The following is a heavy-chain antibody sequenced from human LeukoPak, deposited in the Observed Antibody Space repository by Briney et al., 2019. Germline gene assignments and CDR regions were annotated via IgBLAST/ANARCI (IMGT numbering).Heavy chain of an antibody. V-gene: IGHV1-46*01. CDR3: ASSPDIVATIWHYFDY. Sequence: GASVKVSCKASGYTFTSYYMHWVRQAPGQGLEWMGIINPSGGSTSYAQKFQGRVTMTRDMSTSTVYMELSSLRSEDTAVYYCASSPDIVATIWHYFDYWGQGTLVTVSS. CDR2: INPSGGST. J-gene: IGHJ4*02. D-gene: IGHD5-12*01. CDR1: GYTFTSYY.